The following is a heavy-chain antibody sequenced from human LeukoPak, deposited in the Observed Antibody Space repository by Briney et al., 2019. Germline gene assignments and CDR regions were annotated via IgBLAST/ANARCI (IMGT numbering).Heavy chain of an antibody. V-gene: IGHV4-59*01. J-gene: IGHJ3*02. CDR2: IYYSGST. CDR3: ARGRGYYDSSGYYSHDAFDI. Sequence: SETLSLTCTVSGGSISSYYWSWIRQPPGKGLEWIGYIYYSGSTNYNPSLKSRVTMSVDTSKNQFSLKLSSVTAADTAVYYCARGRGYYDSSGYYSHDAFDIWGQGTMVTVSS. CDR1: GGSISSYY. D-gene: IGHD3-22*01.